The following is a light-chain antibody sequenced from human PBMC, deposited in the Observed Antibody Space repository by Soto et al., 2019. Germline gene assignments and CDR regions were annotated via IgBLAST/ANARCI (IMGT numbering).Light chain of an antibody. CDR1: QSISSW. J-gene: IGKJ1*01. CDR3: QQYNSYRRT. V-gene: IGKV1-5*03. Sequence: DIQMTQSPSTLSASVGDRVTITCRASQSISSWLAWYHQKPGKAPKLLSYKASSLESGDPSRFSGSGSGTEFTLTISSLQPDDFATYYCQQYNSYRRTFGQGTKVEIK. CDR2: KAS.